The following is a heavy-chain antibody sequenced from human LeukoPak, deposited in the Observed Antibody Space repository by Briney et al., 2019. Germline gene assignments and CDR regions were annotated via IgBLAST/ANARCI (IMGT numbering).Heavy chain of an antibody. J-gene: IGHJ6*02. V-gene: IGHV1-46*01. CDR2: INPSGGST. CDR1: GYTFTSYY. Sequence: GASVNVSCKASGYTFTSYYMHWVRQAPGQELEWMGIINPSGGSTSYAQKFQGRVTMTRDTSTGTDYMELSSLRSDDTAVYYCARDILTGGGFFGMDVWGQGTTVTVSS. CDR3: ARDILTGGGFFGMDV. D-gene: IGHD3-9*01.